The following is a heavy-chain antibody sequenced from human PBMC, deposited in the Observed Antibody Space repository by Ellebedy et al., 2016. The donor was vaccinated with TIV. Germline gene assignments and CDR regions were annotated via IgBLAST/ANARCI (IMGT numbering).Heavy chain of an antibody. CDR1: GFTFSDYY. J-gene: IGHJ4*02. CDR3: AKDFPSGDYK. Sequence: GESLKISCAASGFTFSDYYMSWIRQAPGRGPEWLSYMSSSGSPIKYADSVKGRFTISRNNAKNSLYLQMNSLRVEDTAVYYCAKDFPSGDYKWGQGTLVTVSS. CDR2: MSSSGSPI. D-gene: IGHD4-17*01. V-gene: IGHV3-11*01.